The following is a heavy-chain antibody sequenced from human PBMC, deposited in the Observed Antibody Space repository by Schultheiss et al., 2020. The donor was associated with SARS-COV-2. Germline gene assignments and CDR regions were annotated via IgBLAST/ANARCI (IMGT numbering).Heavy chain of an antibody. Sequence: ASVKVSCKASGYTFTSYGISWVRQAPGQGLEWMGWINPNSGGTNYAQKFQGRVTMTTDTSTSTAYMELSSLRSEDTAVYYCARGTGIAAAGFFDYWGQGTLVTVS. CDR3: ARGTGIAAAGFFDY. CDR1: GYTFTSYG. V-gene: IGHV1-18*01. CDR2: INPNSGGT. J-gene: IGHJ4*02. D-gene: IGHD6-13*01.